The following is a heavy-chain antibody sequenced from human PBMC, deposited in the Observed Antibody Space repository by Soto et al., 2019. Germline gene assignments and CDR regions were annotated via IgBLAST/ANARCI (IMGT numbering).Heavy chain of an antibody. CDR1: GYTFSSYA. J-gene: IGHJ5*02. CDR3: ARDRGSSWYYWFDP. Sequence: ASVKVSCKASGYTFSSYAMHWVRQAPGQRLEWMGWINAGNGNTKHSQKFQGRVTITRDTSASTAYMELSSLRSEDTAVYYCARDRGSSWYYWFDPWGQGTQVTVSS. V-gene: IGHV1-3*01. CDR2: INAGNGNT. D-gene: IGHD6-13*01.